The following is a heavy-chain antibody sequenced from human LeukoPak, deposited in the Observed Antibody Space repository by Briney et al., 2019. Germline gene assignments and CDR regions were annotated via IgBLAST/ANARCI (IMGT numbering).Heavy chain of an antibody. CDR3: ARVRISSQGYYYYGMDV. Sequence: ASVKVSCKASGYTFTSYGISWVRQAPGQGLEWMGWISAYNVNTNYAQKLQGRVTMTTDTSTSTAYMELRSLRSDDTAVYYCARVRISSQGYYYYGMDVWGQGTTVTVSS. V-gene: IGHV1-18*01. J-gene: IGHJ6*02. CDR1: GYTFTSYG. D-gene: IGHD6-13*01. CDR2: ISAYNVNT.